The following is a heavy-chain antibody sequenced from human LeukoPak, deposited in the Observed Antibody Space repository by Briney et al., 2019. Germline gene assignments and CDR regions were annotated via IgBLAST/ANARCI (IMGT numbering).Heavy chain of an antibody. D-gene: IGHD3-10*01. J-gene: IGHJ4*02. Sequence: GRSLRLSCAASGFTFSSYGMHWVRQAPGKGLEWVAVIWYDGSNKYYADFVKGRFTISRDNSKNTLYLQMNSLRAEDTAVYYCAKPRGSGSYYPDDTFDYWGQGTLVTVSS. CDR1: GFTFSSYG. V-gene: IGHV3-33*06. CDR2: IWYDGSNK. CDR3: AKPRGSGSYYPDDTFDY.